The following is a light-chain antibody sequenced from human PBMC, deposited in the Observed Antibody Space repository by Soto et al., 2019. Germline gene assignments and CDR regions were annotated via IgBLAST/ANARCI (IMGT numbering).Light chain of an antibody. J-gene: IGLJ2*01. CDR1: SSDVGGYNY. Sequence: QSALTQPASVSGSPGQSITISCTGTSSDVGGYNYVSWYQQHPGKAPKLMIYEVSHRPSGVSNRFSGSKSGITASLTISGLQAEDEADYYCTSYTTRSARVVFGGGTKLTVL. V-gene: IGLV2-14*01. CDR3: TSYTTRSARVV. CDR2: EVS.